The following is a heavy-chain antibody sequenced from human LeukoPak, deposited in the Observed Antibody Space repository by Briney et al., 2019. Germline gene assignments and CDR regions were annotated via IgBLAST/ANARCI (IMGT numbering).Heavy chain of an antibody. CDR1: GYTFTGYY. D-gene: IGHD7-27*01. CDR2: INPDNGDT. CDR3: ARGGTNWDSPYWCFDL. Sequence: ASVKVSCKASGYTFTGYYMHWVRQAPGQGLEWMGWINPDNGDTHFAEKFQGRVTLTSDASVSSAYMELSSLTSDDTAVYYCARGGTNWDSPYWCFDLWGRGTLVTVSS. V-gene: IGHV1-2*02. J-gene: IGHJ2*01.